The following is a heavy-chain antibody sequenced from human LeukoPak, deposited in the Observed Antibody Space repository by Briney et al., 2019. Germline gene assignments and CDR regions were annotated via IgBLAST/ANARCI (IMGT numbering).Heavy chain of an antibody. V-gene: IGHV3-74*01. J-gene: IGHJ4*02. CDR2: INSDGSST. CDR3: AKDIGRFLEWLSLDY. Sequence: PGGSLRLSCAASGFTFSSYWMHWVRQAPGKGLVWVSRINSDGSSTSYADSVKGRFTISRDNAKNTLYLQMNSLRTKDTALYYCAKDIGRFLEWLSLDYWGQGTLVTVSS. CDR1: GFTFSSYW. D-gene: IGHD3-3*01.